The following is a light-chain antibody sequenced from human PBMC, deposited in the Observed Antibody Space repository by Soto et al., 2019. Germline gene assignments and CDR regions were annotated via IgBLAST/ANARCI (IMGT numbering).Light chain of an antibody. CDR1: QSVSSSY. V-gene: IGKV3-20*01. CDR3: QQYGSSPKT. Sequence: EIVLTQSPGTLSLSPGERATLSCRASQSVSSSYLAWYQQKPGQAPRLLIYGASSRATGIPDRFSGSGSGTDFTLTISRLEPEDFAVYDWQQYGSSPKTFGQGTKVEIK. J-gene: IGKJ1*01. CDR2: GAS.